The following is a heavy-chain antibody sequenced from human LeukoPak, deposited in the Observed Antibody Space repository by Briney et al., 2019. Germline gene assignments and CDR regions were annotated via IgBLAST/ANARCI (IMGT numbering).Heavy chain of an antibody. CDR3: ARDSIVVSYYYYGMDV. Sequence: PGGSLRLSCAASGFTFSSYAMHWVCQAPGKGLEWVAVMSYDGSNKYYADSVKGRFTISRDNSKNTLYLQMNSLRAEDTAVYYCARDSIVVSYYYYGMDVWGLGTTVTVSS. CDR2: MSYDGSNK. CDR1: GFTFSSYA. J-gene: IGHJ6*02. V-gene: IGHV3-30-3*01. D-gene: IGHD2-15*01.